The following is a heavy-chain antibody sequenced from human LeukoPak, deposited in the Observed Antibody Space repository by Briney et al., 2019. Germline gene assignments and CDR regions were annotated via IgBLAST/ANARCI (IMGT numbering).Heavy chain of an antibody. Sequence: PSETLSLTCAVYGGSFSGYYWSWIRQPPGKGLEWIGEINHSRSTNYNPSLKSRVTISVDTSKNQFSLKLSSVTAADTAVYYCARDSGPRFDYWGQGTLVTVSS. V-gene: IGHV4-34*01. D-gene: IGHD6-19*01. CDR1: GGSFSGYY. J-gene: IGHJ4*02. CDR2: INHSRST. CDR3: ARDSGPRFDY.